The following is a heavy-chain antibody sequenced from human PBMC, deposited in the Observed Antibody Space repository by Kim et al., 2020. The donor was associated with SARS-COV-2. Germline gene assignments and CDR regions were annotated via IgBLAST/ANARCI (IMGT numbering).Heavy chain of an antibody. J-gene: IGHJ4*02. CDR1: GFTVSSNY. D-gene: IGHD1-26*01. CDR3: ARGIVACSFDY. Sequence: GGSLRLSCAASGFTVSSNYMSWVRQAPGKGLEWVSVIYSGGSTYYADSVKGRFTISRDNSKNTLYLQMNSLRAEDTAVYYCARGIVACSFDYWGQGTLVTVSS. V-gene: IGHV3-53*01. CDR2: IYSGGST.